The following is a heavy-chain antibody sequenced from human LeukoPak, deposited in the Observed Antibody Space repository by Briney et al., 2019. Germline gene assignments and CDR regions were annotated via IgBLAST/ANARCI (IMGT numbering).Heavy chain of an antibody. CDR1: GGSFSGYY. CDR2: INHSGST. V-gene: IGHV4-34*01. CDR3: ARQSWINYYDSSGTFDY. J-gene: IGHJ4*02. Sequence: PSETLSLTCAVYGGSFSGYYWSWIRQPPGKGLEWIGEINHSGSTNYNPSLKSRVTISVDTSKNQFSLKLSSVTAADTAVYYCARQSWINYYDSSGTFDYWGQGTLVTVSS. D-gene: IGHD3-22*01.